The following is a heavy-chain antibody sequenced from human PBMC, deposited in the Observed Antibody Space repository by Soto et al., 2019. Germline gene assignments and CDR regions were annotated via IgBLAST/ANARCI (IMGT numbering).Heavy chain of an antibody. CDR1: GFTFSSYG. V-gene: IGHV3-33*01. CDR2: IWYDGSNK. CDR3: ASEIQLFTNYYYYYGMDV. J-gene: IGHJ6*02. D-gene: IGHD5-18*01. Sequence: QVQLVESGGGVVQRGRSLRLSCAASGFTFSSYGMHWVRHAPGKGLEWVAVIWYDGSNKYYADSVKGRFTISRDNSKNTLYLQMNSLRAEDTAVYYCASEIQLFTNYYYYYGMDVWGQGTTVTVSS.